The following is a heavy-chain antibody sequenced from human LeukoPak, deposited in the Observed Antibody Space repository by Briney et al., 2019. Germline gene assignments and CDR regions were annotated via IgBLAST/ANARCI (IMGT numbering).Heavy chain of an antibody. CDR2: IGSTGTDR. J-gene: IGHJ4*02. Sequence: EGSLGLSCAASGFSFSSSGINWVRQAPGKGLEWVSSIGSTGTDRYYADSVKGRFTISRDNAKNSLYLQMNSLRAEDTAVYYCATETIGRHYDYWGQGTLLTVSS. V-gene: IGHV3-21*01. CDR3: ATETIGRHYDY. D-gene: IGHD1-14*01. CDR1: GFSFSSSG.